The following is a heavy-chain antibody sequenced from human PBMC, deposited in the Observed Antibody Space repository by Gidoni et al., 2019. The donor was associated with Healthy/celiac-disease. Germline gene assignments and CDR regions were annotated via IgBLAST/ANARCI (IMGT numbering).Heavy chain of an antibody. Sequence: QVQLVESGGGVVQPGRSLRLSCAASRLTFSNYAMHWVRQAPGKGLEWVAVISFDGSNKYYADSVKGRFTISRDNSKNTLYLQMNSLRVEDTAVFYCARGLAMTGKVDYWGRGTLVTVSS. V-gene: IGHV3-30-3*01. CDR2: ISFDGSNK. CDR1: RLTFSNYA. CDR3: ARGLAMTGKVDY. J-gene: IGHJ4*02. D-gene: IGHD6-19*01.